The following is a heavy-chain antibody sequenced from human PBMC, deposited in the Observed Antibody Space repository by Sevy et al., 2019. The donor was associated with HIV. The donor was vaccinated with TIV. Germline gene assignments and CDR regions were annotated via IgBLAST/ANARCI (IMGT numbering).Heavy chain of an antibody. CDR2: MSPNSGAT. J-gene: IGHJ6*02. Sequence: ASVKFSCEASGYTFTSYDINWVRQATGQGLEWMGWMSPNSGATGFAQKFQGRVTLTRNTSISTAYMEVSSLRSEDTAVYYCASGGNGDFWSYEYYYYGMDVWGQRTTVTVSS. V-gene: IGHV1-8*01. CDR3: ASGGNGDFWSYEYYYYGMDV. D-gene: IGHD3-3*01. CDR1: GYTFTSYD.